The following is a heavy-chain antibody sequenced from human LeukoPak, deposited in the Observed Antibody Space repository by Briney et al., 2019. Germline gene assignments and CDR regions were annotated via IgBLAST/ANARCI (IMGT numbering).Heavy chain of an antibody. CDR1: GFTFSSYA. V-gene: IGHV3-23*01. J-gene: IGHJ3*02. D-gene: IGHD4-23*01. CDR3: ATMGVVTPSDAFDI. CDR2: ISGSGGST. Sequence: GGSLRLSCAASGFTFSSYAMSWVRQAPGKGLEWVSAISGSGGSTYYADSVKGRFTISRDNAKNSLYLQMNSLRAEDTAVYYCATMGVVTPSDAFDIWGQGTMVTVSS.